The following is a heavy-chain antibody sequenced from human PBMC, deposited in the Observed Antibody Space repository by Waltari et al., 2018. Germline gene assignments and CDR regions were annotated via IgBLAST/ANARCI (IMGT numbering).Heavy chain of an antibody. Sequence: EVQVVESGGGLVQPGGSLALSCTASGFPFRSYTMSWVRQAPGKGLEWVSYIGISSTNIQYADSVRGRFTISRDNAKNSLYLQMNSLRAEDTAVYYCARDHNWSFDYWGRGTLVTVSS. CDR3: ARDHNWSFDY. D-gene: IGHD1-20*01. V-gene: IGHV3-48*01. CDR1: GFPFRSYT. CDR2: IGISSTNI. J-gene: IGHJ4*02.